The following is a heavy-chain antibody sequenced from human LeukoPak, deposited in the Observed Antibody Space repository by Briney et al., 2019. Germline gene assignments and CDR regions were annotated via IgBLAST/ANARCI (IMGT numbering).Heavy chain of an antibody. CDR1: GFSFSDQY. V-gene: IGHV3-72*01. J-gene: IGHJ3*02. D-gene: IGHD3-16*01. Sequence: GGSLRLSCVASGFSFSDQYMDWVRQAPGKGLEWVGRSKNKANSYSTDYAASVKGRFIISRDESSNSQYLQMNSLKTEDTALYYCVRRNYVAFAIWGQGTMVTVSS. CDR3: VRRNYVAFAI. CDR2: SKNKANSYST.